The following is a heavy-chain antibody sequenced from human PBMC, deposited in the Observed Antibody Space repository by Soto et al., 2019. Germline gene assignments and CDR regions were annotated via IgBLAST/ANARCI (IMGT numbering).Heavy chain of an antibody. D-gene: IGHD3-16*01. CDR2: ISGHNGNT. CDR3: ARDLPPMITFGGRSKDV. CDR1: GYTFTNYG. V-gene: IGHV1-18*01. J-gene: IGHJ6*02. Sequence: ASVKVSCKASGYTFTNYGINWVRQAPGQGLEWMGWISGHNGNTNHAQKVQGRVTMTTDTSTSTVYMELRSLRSDDTAVYYCARDLPPMITFGGRSKDVWGQGTTVTGSS.